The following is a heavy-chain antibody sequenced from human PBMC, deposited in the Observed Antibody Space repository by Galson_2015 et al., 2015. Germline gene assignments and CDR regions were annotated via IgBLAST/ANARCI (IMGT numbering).Heavy chain of an antibody. Sequence: SLRLSCAASGFSFSSYALHWVRQAPGKGLEWVAAIWDDGSKKYYADSVKGRFTISRDNSKNTLYLQMNSLRAEDTAVYYCARDLFGLRYFDFWGRGTLVTVSS. CDR3: ARDLFGLRYFDF. CDR2: IWDDGSKK. CDR1: GFSFSSYA. V-gene: IGHV3-33*01. D-gene: IGHD3-10*02. J-gene: IGHJ2*01.